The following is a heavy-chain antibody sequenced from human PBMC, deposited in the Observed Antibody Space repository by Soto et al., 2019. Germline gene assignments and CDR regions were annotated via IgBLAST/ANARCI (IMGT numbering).Heavy chain of an antibody. J-gene: IGHJ1*01. CDR3: ALAPAAHILH. CDR1: GGSLSAYY. V-gene: IGHV4-34*01. Sequence: SETLSLTCAVYGGSLSAYYWSWIRQPPGKGLEWIGEINPSGTTNYNPSLKSRVTISVDTSKNQFSLKLSSVTAADTAVYHCALAPAAHILHWGQGTLVTVAS. CDR2: INPSGTT. D-gene: IGHD2-2*01.